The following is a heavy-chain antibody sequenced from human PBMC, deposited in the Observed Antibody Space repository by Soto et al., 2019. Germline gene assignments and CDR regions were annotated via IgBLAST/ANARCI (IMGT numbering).Heavy chain of an antibody. D-gene: IGHD6-19*01. CDR2: INHSGRT. CDR3: ARGGRGSENAFDI. Sequence: QVQLQQWGAGLLKPSETLSLTCAVYVETFSGHYWSWIRQPPGKGLEWIGEINHSGRTNYNPSLKSRVTISVDTSKNQCSLKLSSVTAADTAVYYCARGGRGSENAFDIWGQGTLVTVSS. J-gene: IGHJ3*02. V-gene: IGHV4-34*01. CDR1: VETFSGHY.